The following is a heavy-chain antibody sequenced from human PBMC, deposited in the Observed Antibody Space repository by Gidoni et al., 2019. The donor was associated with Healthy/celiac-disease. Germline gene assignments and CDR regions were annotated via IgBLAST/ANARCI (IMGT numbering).Heavy chain of an antibody. V-gene: IGHV3-66*01. CDR3: AREPPDSSGTWGAFDI. Sequence: EVQLVESGGGLVQPGGSRRGDCAASGITVSSNYMSWVRQAPGKGLEWVSVIYSGGSTYYADAVKGSFTISRDNSKNTLYLHMNSLRAEDTAVYYCAREPPDSSGTWGAFDIWGQGTMVTVSS. D-gene: IGHD3-22*01. CDR2: IYSGGST. J-gene: IGHJ3*02. CDR1: GITVSSNY.